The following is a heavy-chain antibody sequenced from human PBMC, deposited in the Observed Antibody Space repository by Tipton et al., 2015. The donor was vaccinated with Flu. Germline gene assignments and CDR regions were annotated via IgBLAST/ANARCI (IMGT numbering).Heavy chain of an antibody. CDR3: ARDQGITFGGVIVLGYYYYMDV. Sequence: QLVQSGPEVKKPGASVKVSCKASGYTFTSYYMHWVRQAPGQGLEWMGIINPSGGSTSYAQKFQGRVTMTRDTSTSTVYMELSSLRSEDTAVYYCARDQGITFGGVIVLGYYYYMDVWGKGTTITVSS. D-gene: IGHD3-16*02. J-gene: IGHJ6*03. V-gene: IGHV1-46*01. CDR1: GYTFTSYY. CDR2: INPSGGST.